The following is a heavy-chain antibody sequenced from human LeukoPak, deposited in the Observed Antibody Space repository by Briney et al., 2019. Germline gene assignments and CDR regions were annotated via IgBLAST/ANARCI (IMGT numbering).Heavy chain of an antibody. J-gene: IGHJ4*02. D-gene: IGHD1-26*01. CDR2: INSDGGST. CDR1: GFTLGNYW. V-gene: IGHV3-74*01. CDR3: ATGGTSRSPIY. Sequence: SGGSLRLSCAASGFTLGNYWIRWVRQDPLKGLVWVSRINSDGGSTGYADSVKGRFTISRDNAKNTLYLQMNSLRAEDTALYYCATGGTSRSPIYWGQGTLVTVSS.